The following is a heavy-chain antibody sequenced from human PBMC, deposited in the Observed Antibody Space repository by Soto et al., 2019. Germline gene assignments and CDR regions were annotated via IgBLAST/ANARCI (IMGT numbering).Heavy chain of an antibody. Sequence: SETLSLTYTVSRGAISSGDYYWSWIRQPPGKGLEWIGYIYYSGSTYYNPSLKSRVTISVDTSKNQFSLKLSSVTAADTAVYYCASHNYYDSQVWSDYWGQGTLVTVSS. J-gene: IGHJ4*02. CDR2: IYYSGST. CDR1: RGAISSGDYY. D-gene: IGHD3-22*01. CDR3: ASHNYYDSQVWSDY. V-gene: IGHV4-30-4*01.